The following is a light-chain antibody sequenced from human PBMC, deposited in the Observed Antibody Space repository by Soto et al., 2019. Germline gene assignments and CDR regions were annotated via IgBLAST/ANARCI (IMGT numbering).Light chain of an antibody. CDR1: QSLFFRSKNKDY. J-gene: IGKJ2*03. CDR3: HQYYSIPYS. Sequence: DIVMTQSPDSLAVSLGERATINCKSSQSLFFRSKNKDYLAWYQHKPGQPPKLLFYWSTTLESGVPDRFSGSGSGTDFTLTISSLQAEDVAVYYCHQYYSIPYSFGQGTKLEIK. CDR2: WST. V-gene: IGKV4-1*01.